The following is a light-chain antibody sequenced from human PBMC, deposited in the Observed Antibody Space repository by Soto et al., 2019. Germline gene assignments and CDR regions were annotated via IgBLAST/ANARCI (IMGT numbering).Light chain of an antibody. CDR3: TSWTTSTTMI. J-gene: IGLJ2*01. V-gene: IGLV2-14*03. CDR1: SSDIGAYNY. Sequence: QSALTQPASVSGSPGQSITISCTGTSSDIGAYNYVSWYQQHPGKAPKLMIYDVNIRPSGVSNRFSGSKSGNTAPLTISGLQAEDEADYYCTSWTTSTTMIFGGGTKLTVL. CDR2: DVN.